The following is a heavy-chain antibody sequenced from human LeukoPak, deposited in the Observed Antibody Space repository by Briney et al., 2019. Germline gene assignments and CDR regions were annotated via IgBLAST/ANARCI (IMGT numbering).Heavy chain of an antibody. V-gene: IGHV1-69*05. Sequence: SVKVSCKASGYTFTSYYIHWVRQAPGQGLEWMGGIIPIFGTANYAQKFQGRVTITTDESTSTAYMELSSLRSEDTAVYYCARSQRHGIRSGYDCWYWGQGTLVTVSS. J-gene: IGHJ4*02. D-gene: IGHD5-12*01. CDR2: IIPIFGTA. CDR3: ARSQRHGIRSGYDCWY. CDR1: GYTFTSYY.